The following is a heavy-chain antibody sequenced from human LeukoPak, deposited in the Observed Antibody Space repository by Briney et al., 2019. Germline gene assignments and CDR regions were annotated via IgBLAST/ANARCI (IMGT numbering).Heavy chain of an antibody. Sequence: SETLSLTCTVSGGSISSNSYYWGWTRQPQGKGVEWIVSIYYSGSTYYTPSLKSRVTISVDTSKNQFSLKLSSVTAADTAVYYCATSGYDTSPEYWGQGTLVTVSS. J-gene: IGHJ4*02. CDR2: IYYSGST. CDR1: GGSISSNSYY. V-gene: IGHV4-39*01. CDR3: ATSGYDTSPEY. D-gene: IGHD5-12*01.